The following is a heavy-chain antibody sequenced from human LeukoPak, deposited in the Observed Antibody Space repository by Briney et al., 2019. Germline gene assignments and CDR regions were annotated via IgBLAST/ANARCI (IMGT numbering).Heavy chain of an antibody. V-gene: IGHV1-69*13. CDR3: AREPLYCSGGSCYYYGMDV. Sequence: SVKVSCKASGGTFSSYAISWVRQAPGQGLEWMGGIIPIFGTANYAQKFQGRVTITADESTSTAYMELSSLRSEDTAVYYCAREPLYCSGGSCYYYGMDVWGQGTTATVSS. CDR2: IIPIFGTA. CDR1: GGTFSSYA. D-gene: IGHD2-15*01. J-gene: IGHJ6*02.